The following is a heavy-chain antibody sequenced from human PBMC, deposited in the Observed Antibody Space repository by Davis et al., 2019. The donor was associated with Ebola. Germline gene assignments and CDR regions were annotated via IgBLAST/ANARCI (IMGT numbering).Heavy chain of an antibody. CDR3: ARDRCSGGSCYLGGTPPDY. J-gene: IGHJ4*02. D-gene: IGHD2-15*01. CDR1: GGTFSSYA. V-gene: IGHV1-69*06. Sequence: AASVKVSCKASGGTFSSYAISWVRQAPGQGLELMGGIIPIFGTANYAQKFQGRVTITADKSTSTAYMELGSLRSEDTAVYYCARDRCSGGSCYLGGTPPDYWGQGTLVTVSS. CDR2: IIPIFGTA.